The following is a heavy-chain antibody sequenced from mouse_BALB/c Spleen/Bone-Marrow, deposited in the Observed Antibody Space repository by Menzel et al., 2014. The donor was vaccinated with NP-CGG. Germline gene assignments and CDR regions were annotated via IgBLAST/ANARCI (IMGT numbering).Heavy chain of an antibody. CDR2: INPSNGGT. J-gene: IGHJ2*01. Sequence: QVQLQQSGAGLVKPGASVKLSCKASGYTFTSYYMYWVKQRPGQGLEWIGEINPSNGGTNFNEKFKSKATLTVDKSSSTAYMQLNSLTSEDSAVYYCTRSTMITYFDYWGQGTTLTVSS. CDR1: GYTFTSYY. V-gene: IGHV1S81*02. CDR3: TRSTMITYFDY. D-gene: IGHD2-4*01.